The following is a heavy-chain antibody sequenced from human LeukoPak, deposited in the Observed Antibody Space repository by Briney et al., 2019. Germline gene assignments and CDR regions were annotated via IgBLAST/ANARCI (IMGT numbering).Heavy chain of an antibody. CDR2: IYYSGST. Sequence: SETLSLTCTVSGGSISSYYWSWIRQPPGKGLEWIGYIYYSGSTNYNPSLKSRVTISVDTSKNQFSLKLSSVTAADTAVYYCARGESGYSYGSITGVDYWGQGTLVTVSS. D-gene: IGHD5-18*01. V-gene: IGHV4-59*08. CDR1: GGSISSYY. J-gene: IGHJ4*02. CDR3: ARGESGYSYGSITGVDY.